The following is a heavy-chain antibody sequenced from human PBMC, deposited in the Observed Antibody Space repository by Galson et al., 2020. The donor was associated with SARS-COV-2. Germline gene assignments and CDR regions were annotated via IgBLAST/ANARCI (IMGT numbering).Heavy chain of an antibody. Sequence: ASVKVSCKASGYTFTDYNIHWVRQVPGQRLEWMGWINPNSGGTNSAQMFQGMVTMTSDTSITTAYMELSRLTSDDVAVYYCARRNTNSWRFDYWGQGTLVTVSS. CDR3: ARRNTNSWRFDY. D-gene: IGHD6-13*01. CDR2: INPNSGGT. CDR1: GYTFTDYN. J-gene: IGHJ4*02. V-gene: IGHV1-2*02.